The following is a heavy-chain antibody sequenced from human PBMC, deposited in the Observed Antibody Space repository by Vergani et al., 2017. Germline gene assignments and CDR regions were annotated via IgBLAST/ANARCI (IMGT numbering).Heavy chain of an antibody. J-gene: IGHJ6*02. CDR3: ARGHTVTTEYYYYYYGMDV. Sequence: QVQLVQSGAEVTTPGASVKVSCKASGYTFTSYGISWVRQAPGQGLEWMGWISAYNGNTNDAQKLQGRVTMTTDTPTSTAYMELRSLRSDDTAVYYCARGHTVTTEYYYYYYGMDVWGQGTTVTVSS. D-gene: IGHD4-17*01. V-gene: IGHV1-18*01. CDR1: GYTFTSYG. CDR2: ISAYNGNT.